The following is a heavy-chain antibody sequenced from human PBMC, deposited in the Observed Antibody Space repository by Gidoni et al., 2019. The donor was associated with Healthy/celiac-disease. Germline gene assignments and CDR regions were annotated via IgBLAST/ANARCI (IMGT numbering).Heavy chain of an antibody. CDR1: GGSFSGYY. V-gene: IGHV4-34*01. D-gene: IGHD6-13*01. Sequence: QVQLQQWGAGLLKPSETLSLTCAVYGGSFSGYYWSWIRQPPGKGLEWIGEINHSGSTNYNPSLKSRVTISVDTSKNQFSLKLSSVTAADTAVYYCARGRRGMFLSVSSWYVYWGQGTLVTVSS. CDR3: ARGRRGMFLSVSSWYVY. J-gene: IGHJ4*02. CDR2: INHSGST.